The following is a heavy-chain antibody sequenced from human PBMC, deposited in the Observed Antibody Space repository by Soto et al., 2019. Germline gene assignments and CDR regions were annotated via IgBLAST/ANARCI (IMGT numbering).Heavy chain of an antibody. CDR3: ARGAPPFDD. CDR1: GLTLSDHY. J-gene: IGHJ4*02. Sequence: EVQLVQSGGGLVQPGGSLRLSCAASGLTLSDHYMDWVRQTPGKGLEWIGRSRNKVIGYTTEYAASVKGRFTISRDDSKHSLYLQMNRLRTDATDVYYCARGAPPFDDWGQGTLVTVSS. CDR2: SRNKVIGYTT. V-gene: IGHV3-72*01.